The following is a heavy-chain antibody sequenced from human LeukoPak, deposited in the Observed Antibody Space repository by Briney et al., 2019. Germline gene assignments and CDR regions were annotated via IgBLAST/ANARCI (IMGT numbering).Heavy chain of an antibody. J-gene: IGHJ6*03. D-gene: IGHD3-10*01. Sequence: PSETLSLTCTVSGGSISSSSYYWGWTRQPPGKGLEWIGSISYSGSTYYNPSLKSRVTISVDTSKNQFSLKLSSVTAADTAVYYCARIPYYYGSGSYYYYYMDVWGKGTTVTVSS. CDR2: ISYSGST. CDR3: ARIPYYYGSGSYYYYYMDV. V-gene: IGHV4-39*07. CDR1: GGSISSSSYY.